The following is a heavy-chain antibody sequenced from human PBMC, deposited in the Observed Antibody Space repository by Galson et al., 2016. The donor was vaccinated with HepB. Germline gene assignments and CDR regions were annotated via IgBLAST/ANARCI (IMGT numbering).Heavy chain of an antibody. CDR2: MYHSGYT. D-gene: IGHD7-27*01. Sequence: SETLSLTCAVSGGSFTSNNWWSWVRQPPGKGLEWIGEMYHSGYTNYNPSLKSRVTMPVDKSKNQFSLRLFAVTAADTAVYHCVRVWGKYFDYWGQGALVTVSS. CDR1: GGSFTSNNW. J-gene: IGHJ4*02. V-gene: IGHV4-4*02. CDR3: VRVWGKYFDY.